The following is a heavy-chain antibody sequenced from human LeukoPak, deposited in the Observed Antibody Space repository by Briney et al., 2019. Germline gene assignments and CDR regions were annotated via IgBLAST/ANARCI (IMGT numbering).Heavy chain of an antibody. CDR1: GGSISSSSYY. CDR3: AGATYYYGSGSYERYYYYYMDV. D-gene: IGHD3-10*01. J-gene: IGHJ6*03. CDR2: IYYSGST. Sequence: SETLSLTCTVSGGSISSSSYYWGWIRQPPGKGLEWIGSIYYSGSTYYNPSLKSRVTISVDTSKNQFSLKLSSVTAADTAVYYCAGATYYYGSGSYERYYYYYMDVWGKGTTVTISS. V-gene: IGHV4-39*07.